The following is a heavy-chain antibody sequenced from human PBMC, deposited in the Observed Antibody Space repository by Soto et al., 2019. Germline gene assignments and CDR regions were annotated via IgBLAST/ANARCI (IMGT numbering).Heavy chain of an antibody. CDR1: GITLSDQY. J-gene: IGHJ4*02. CDR2: TRNKANSYTT. CDR3: ARDWSHCSGGNCCSRFDY. D-gene: IGHD2-15*01. V-gene: IGHV3-72*01. Sequence: EVQLVESGGGLVQPGGSLRLSCAGSGITLSDQYMDWVRQAPGKGLEWVGRTRNKANSYTTEYAPSVKGRFTISRDDSKNSLYLQMNSLTTEDTAMYYCARDWSHCSGGNCCSRFDYWGQGTLVTVFS.